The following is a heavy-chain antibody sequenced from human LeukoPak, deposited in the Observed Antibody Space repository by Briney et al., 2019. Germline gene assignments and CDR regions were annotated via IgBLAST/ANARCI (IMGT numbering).Heavy chain of an antibody. Sequence: GESLKISCKGSGYRFTSYWIGWVRQMPGKGLEWMGIIYPGDSDTRYSPSFQGQVTISADKSITTPYVQWSSLKASDTAIYYCARTYSSSWGGYFDYWGQGTLVTVSS. J-gene: IGHJ4*02. V-gene: IGHV5-51*01. CDR3: ARTYSSSWGGYFDY. D-gene: IGHD6-13*01. CDR2: IYPGDSDT. CDR1: GYRFTSYW.